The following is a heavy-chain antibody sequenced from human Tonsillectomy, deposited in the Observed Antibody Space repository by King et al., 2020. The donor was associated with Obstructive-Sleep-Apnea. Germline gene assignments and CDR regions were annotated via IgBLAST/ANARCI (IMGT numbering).Heavy chain of an antibody. J-gene: IGHJ4*02. Sequence: DVQLVESGGGLVQPGRSLRLSCAASGFNFHDYAMHWVRQAPGKGLEWVSGISWNSAIIGYAASVKGRFTISRDNAKNSLYLQMNSLRAEETALYYCARDIGYPDYAFDYWGQGTLVTVSS. CDR1: GFNFHDYA. D-gene: IGHD4-17*01. CDR3: ARDIGYPDYAFDY. CDR2: ISWNSAII. V-gene: IGHV3-9*01.